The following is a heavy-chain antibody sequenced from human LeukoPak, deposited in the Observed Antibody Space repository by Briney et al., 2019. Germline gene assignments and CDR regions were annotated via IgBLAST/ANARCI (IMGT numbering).Heavy chain of an antibody. CDR1: GFTFSTYA. CDR3: AKDPAGYCSGGSCYGVIDY. V-gene: IGHV3-23*01. Sequence: GESLRLSCAASGFTFSTYAMSWVRQAPGKGLEWVSAISGSGGSTYYADSVKGRFTISRDNSKNTLYLQMNSLRAEDTAVYYCAKDPAGYCSGGSCYGVIDYWGQGTLVTVSS. CDR2: ISGSGGST. J-gene: IGHJ4*02. D-gene: IGHD2-15*01.